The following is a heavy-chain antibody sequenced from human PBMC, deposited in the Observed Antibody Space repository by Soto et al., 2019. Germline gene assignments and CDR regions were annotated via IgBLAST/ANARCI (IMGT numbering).Heavy chain of an antibody. CDR2: ILPLFGTT. CDR1: GGTFDNSG. V-gene: IGHV1-69*18. J-gene: IGHJ4*02. Sequence: QVQLVQSGAELKTPGSSVKVSCKTSGGTFDNSGFNWARQAPGQGLEWMGRILPLFGTTKYAQRFQGRVTITADASTATAFVELSNLRTEDTAVYFCATGWWSGWDEGLGNWGQGTLVSVSS. D-gene: IGHD6-19*01. CDR3: ATGWWSGWDEGLGN.